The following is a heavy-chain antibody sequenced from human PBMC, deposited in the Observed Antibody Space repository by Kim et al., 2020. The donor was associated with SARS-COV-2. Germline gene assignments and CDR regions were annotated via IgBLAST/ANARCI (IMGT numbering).Heavy chain of an antibody. CDR1: GGSISSYY. Sequence: SETLSLTCTVSGGSISSYYWSWIRQPPGKGLEWIGYIYYSGSTNYNPSLKSRVTISVDTSKNQFSLKLSSVTAADTAVYYCARTRSGYDDGRYSYGSRYWYFDLWGRGTLVTVSS. CDR2: IYYSGST. CDR3: ARTRSGYDDGRYSYGSRYWYFDL. J-gene: IGHJ2*01. D-gene: IGHD5-18*01. V-gene: IGHV4-59*13.